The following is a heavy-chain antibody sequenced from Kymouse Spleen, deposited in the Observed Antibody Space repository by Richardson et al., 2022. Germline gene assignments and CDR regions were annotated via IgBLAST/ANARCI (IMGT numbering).Heavy chain of an antibody. CDR3: ARGRYNWNYEYYYYYGMDV. J-gene: IGHJ6*02. Sequence: QVQLQQWGAGLLKPSETLSLTCAVYGGSFSGYYWSWIRQPPGKGLEWIGEINHSGSTNYNPSLKSRVTISVDTSKNQFSLKLSSVTAADTAVYYCARGRYNWNYEYYYYYGMDVWGQGTTVTVSS. CDR2: INHSGST. V-gene: IGHV4-34*01. D-gene: IGHD1-7*01. CDR1: GGSFSGYY.